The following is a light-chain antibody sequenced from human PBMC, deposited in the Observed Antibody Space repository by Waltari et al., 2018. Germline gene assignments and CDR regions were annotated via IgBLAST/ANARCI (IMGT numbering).Light chain of an antibody. Sequence: QSVLTQPPSVSGAQGQRVTISCAGSNSNIGAGSDVHWYQHLPGTAPKLLIYGNINRPSGVPDRFSGSKSGTSASLAITGLQADDEADYYCQSYDSSHWVFGGGTKLTVL. V-gene: IGLV1-40*01. CDR2: GNI. J-gene: IGLJ3*02. CDR3: QSYDSSHWV. CDR1: NSNIGAGSD.